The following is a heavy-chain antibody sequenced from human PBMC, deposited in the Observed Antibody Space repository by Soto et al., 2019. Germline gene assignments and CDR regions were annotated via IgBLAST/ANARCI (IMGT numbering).Heavy chain of an antibody. J-gene: IGHJ4*02. CDR3: ARDLGAFNNGSDYFDY. Sequence: GGSLRLSCAPSGFTFSTYGMHWVRQAPGKGLEWVAVIWYDGSNQYYADSVKGRFTISRDNSKNVLYLQMNSLRAEDTAVYYCARDLGAFNNGSDYFDYWGQGTPVTVSS. CDR2: IWYDGSNQ. V-gene: IGHV3-33*01. CDR1: GFTFSTYG. D-gene: IGHD3-10*01.